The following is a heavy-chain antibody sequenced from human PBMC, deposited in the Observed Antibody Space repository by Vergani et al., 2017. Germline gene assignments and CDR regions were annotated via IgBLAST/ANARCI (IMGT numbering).Heavy chain of an antibody. J-gene: IGHJ4*02. D-gene: IGHD3-22*01. CDR2: IYHSGST. CDR3: ARGHDSSGYYYDY. V-gene: IGHV4-30-2*01. CDR1: GGPIRSGGYS. Sequence: QLQLQESGSGLVKPSQTLSLTCAVFGGPIRSGGYSWSWIRQPPGKGLEWIGYIYHSGSTYYNPSLKSRVTISVDRSKNQFSLKLSSVTAADTAVYYCARGHDSSGYYYDYWGQGTLVTVSS.